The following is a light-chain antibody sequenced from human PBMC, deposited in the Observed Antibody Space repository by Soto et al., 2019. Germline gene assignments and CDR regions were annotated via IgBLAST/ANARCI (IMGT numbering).Light chain of an antibody. Sequence: EIVLTQSPGTLSFSPGERATLSCRASQSVSSSYLAWYQQKPGQAPRLLIYGASFRATGIPDRFSGSRSGPEFTLIISSLEPEYFAVYYCQQYGISPYTFGQGTKLEV. CDR2: GAS. J-gene: IGKJ2*01. V-gene: IGKV3-20*01. CDR1: QSVSSSY. CDR3: QQYGISPYT.